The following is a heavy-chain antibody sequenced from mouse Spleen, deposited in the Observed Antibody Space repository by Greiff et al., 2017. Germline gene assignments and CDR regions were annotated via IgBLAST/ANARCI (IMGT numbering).Heavy chain of an antibody. CDR1: GFTFSDYG. D-gene: IGHD1-2*01. V-gene: IGHV5-17*01. J-gene: IGHJ4*01. CDR2: ISSGSSTI. CDR3: ARGYHYYAMDY. Sequence: DVMLVESGGGLVKPGGSLKLSCAASGFTFSDYGMHWVRQAPEKGLEWVAYISSGSSTIYYADTVKGRFTISRDNAKNTLFLQMTSLRSEDTAMYYCARGYHYYAMDYWGQGTTLTVSS.